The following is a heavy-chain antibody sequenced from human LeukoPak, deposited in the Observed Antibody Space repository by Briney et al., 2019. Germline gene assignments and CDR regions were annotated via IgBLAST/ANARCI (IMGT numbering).Heavy chain of an antibody. D-gene: IGHD3-10*01. Sequence: ASVKVSCKASGFTFTNYDINWVRQATGQGLEWMGWMNPINGNTGYAQKFQGRVTMTRDTSICTAYMELRSLTSEDTAVYYCVRDGEGVAISVNYWFDPWGQGTLVTVSS. CDR2: MNPINGNT. CDR1: GFTFTNYD. CDR3: VRDGEGVAISVNYWFDP. J-gene: IGHJ5*02. V-gene: IGHV1-8*01.